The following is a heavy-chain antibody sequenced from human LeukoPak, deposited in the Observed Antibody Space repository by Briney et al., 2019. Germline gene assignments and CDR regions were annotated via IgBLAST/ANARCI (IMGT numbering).Heavy chain of an antibody. CDR2: ISYDGSNK. V-gene: IGHV3-30-3*01. CDR3: AKESIRMGPCGY. Sequence: QTGGSLRLSCAASGFTFSSYAMHWVRQAPGKGLEWVAVISYDGSNKYYADSVKGRFTISRDNSKNTLYLQMNSLRAEDTAVYYCAKESIRMGPCGYWGQGTLVTVSS. J-gene: IGHJ4*02. D-gene: IGHD3-10*01. CDR1: GFTFSSYA.